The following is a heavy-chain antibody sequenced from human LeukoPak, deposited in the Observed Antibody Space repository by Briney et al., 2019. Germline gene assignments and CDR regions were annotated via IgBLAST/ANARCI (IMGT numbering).Heavy chain of an antibody. V-gene: IGHV4-39*01. CDR2: VYYGGTT. J-gene: IGHJ6*03. Sequence: KPSETLSLTCTVSGCSINSRSYYWGCIRQPQGKGLDWIGSVYYGGTTYYNPSIKSLVTITEDTKKNQFPQRLSSVAADDTAVYYCARRATTVTTGYYYYYMDVWGKGTTVTVSS. CDR1: GCSINSRSYY. D-gene: IGHD4-17*01. CDR3: ARRATTVTTGYYYYYMDV.